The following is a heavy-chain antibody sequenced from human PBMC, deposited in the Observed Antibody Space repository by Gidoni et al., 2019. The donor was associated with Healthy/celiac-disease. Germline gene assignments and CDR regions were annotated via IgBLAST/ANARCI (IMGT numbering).Heavy chain of an antibody. J-gene: IGHJ6*02. CDR3: ARDHESGYYYGDYYYGMDV. Sequence: EVQLVESGGGLVKPGGSLRLSCAASGFTFSSYSMNCVRQAPGKGLEWVSSISSSSSYIYYADSVKGRFTISRDKAKNSLYLQMNSLRAEDTAVYYCARDHESGYYYGDYYYGMDVWGQGTTVTVSS. CDR1: GFTFSSYS. V-gene: IGHV3-21*01. D-gene: IGHD3-22*01. CDR2: ISSSSSYI.